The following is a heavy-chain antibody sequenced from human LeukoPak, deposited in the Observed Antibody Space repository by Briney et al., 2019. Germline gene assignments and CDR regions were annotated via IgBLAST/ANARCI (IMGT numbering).Heavy chain of an antibody. D-gene: IGHD6-6*01. Sequence: GASVKVSCKASGYTFTSYDINWLRQATGQGLEWMGWMNPNSGNTGYAQKFQGRVTITRNTSISTAYMELSSLRSEDTAVYYCAKGRGSSGSYYYYYMDVWGKGTTVTVSS. CDR3: AKGRGSSGSYYYYYMDV. J-gene: IGHJ6*03. CDR1: GYTFTSYD. V-gene: IGHV1-8*03. CDR2: MNPNSGNT.